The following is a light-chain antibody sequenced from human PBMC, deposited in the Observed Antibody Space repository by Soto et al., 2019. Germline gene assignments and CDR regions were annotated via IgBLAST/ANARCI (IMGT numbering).Light chain of an antibody. Sequence: EIVLTQSPGTLSLSPGDRATLSCRASQNLGSGYLAWYQQKPGQAPRILIYAASSRATGIPDRFSGSGSGTDFSLTIRRLEPEDFAVYYCQQYDTSPRTFGQGTKVDI. V-gene: IGKV3-20*01. J-gene: IGKJ1*01. CDR1: QNLGSGY. CDR2: AAS. CDR3: QQYDTSPRT.